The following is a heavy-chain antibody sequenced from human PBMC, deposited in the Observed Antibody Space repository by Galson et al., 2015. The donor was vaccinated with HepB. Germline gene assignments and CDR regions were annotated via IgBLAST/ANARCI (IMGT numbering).Heavy chain of an antibody. D-gene: IGHD1-7*01. CDR3: AKGSDWNYGSRNWFDP. CDR2: ISGSGGST. Sequence: SLRLSCAASGFTFSSYAMSWVRQAPGKGLEWVSAISGSGGSTYYADSVKGRFTISRDDSKNTLYLQMNSLRAEDTAVYYCAKGSDWNYGSRNWFDPWGQGTLVTVSS. CDR1: GFTFSSYA. J-gene: IGHJ5*02. V-gene: IGHV3-23*01.